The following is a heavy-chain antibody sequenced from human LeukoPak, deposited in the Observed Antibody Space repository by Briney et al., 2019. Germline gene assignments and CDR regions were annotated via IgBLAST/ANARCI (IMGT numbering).Heavy chain of an antibody. J-gene: IGHJ4*02. Sequence: GGSLRLSCAASGFTFSSYGMHWVRQAPGKGLEWVAVIWYDGSNKYYADSVKGRFTISRDNSKNTLYLQMNSLRAEDTAVYYCARDDSAAGTGYYFDYWGQGTLVTVSS. CDR2: IWYDGSNK. CDR1: GFTFSSYG. CDR3: ARDDSAAGTGYYFDY. D-gene: IGHD6-13*01. V-gene: IGHV3-33*01.